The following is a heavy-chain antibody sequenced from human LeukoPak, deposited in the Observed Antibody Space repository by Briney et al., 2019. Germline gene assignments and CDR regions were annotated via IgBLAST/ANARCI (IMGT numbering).Heavy chain of an antibody. CDR3: ARVPRRGYSYGYGY. D-gene: IGHD5-18*01. CDR1: GGSFSGYY. J-gene: IGHJ4*02. Sequence: SETLSLTCAVYGGSFSGYYWSWIRQPPGKWLEWIGEINHSGSTNYNPSLKSRVTISVDTSKNQFSLKLSSVTAADTAVYYCARVPRRGYSYGYGYWGQGTLVTVSS. V-gene: IGHV4-34*01. CDR2: INHSGST.